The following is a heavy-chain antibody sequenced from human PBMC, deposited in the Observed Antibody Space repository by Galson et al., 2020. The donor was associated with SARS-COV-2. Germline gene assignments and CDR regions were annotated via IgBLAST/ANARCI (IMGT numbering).Heavy chain of an antibody. Sequence: SLRLSCAASGFTFSSYGMHWVRQAPGKGLEWVAVISYDGSNKYYADSVKGRFTISRDNSKNTLYLQMNSLRAEDTAVYYCARDDDILTGYYLGAVDIWGQGTMVTVSS. J-gene: IGHJ3*02. V-gene: IGHV3-30*03. CDR1: GFTFSSYG. D-gene: IGHD3-9*01. CDR3: ARDDDILTGYYLGAVDI. CDR2: ISYDGSNK.